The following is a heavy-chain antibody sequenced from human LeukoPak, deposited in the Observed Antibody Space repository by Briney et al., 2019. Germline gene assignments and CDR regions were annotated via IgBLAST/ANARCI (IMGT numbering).Heavy chain of an antibody. CDR1: GFTVSSNF. D-gene: IGHD3-22*01. V-gene: IGHV3-53*01. Sequence: PGGSLRLSCVVSGFTVSSNFMSWVRQAPGKGLEWVSVIYSGGSTYFADSVKGRFTISRDNPKNTVYLQMNSLRAEDTAVYYCARERVRDYYDSSGYLDYWGQGTLVTVSS. CDR3: ARERVRDYYDSSGYLDY. CDR2: IYSGGST. J-gene: IGHJ4*02.